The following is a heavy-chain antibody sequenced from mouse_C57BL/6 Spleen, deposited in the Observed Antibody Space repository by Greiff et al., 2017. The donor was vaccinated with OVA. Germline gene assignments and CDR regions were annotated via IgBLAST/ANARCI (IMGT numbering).Heavy chain of an antibody. CDR1: GYTFTSYW. Sequence: VQLQQPGAELVMPGASVKLSCTASGYTFTSYWMPWVQQRPGQGLEWIGEIDPSDSYTNYHQKVKGKFTLTVDKASSTAYMQLSSLTSEDSAVDYCARGLRGSYWYFDVWGTGTTVTVSS. CDR2: IDPSDSYT. D-gene: IGHD2-4*01. V-gene: IGHV1-69*01. CDR3: ARGLRGSYWYFDV. J-gene: IGHJ1*03.